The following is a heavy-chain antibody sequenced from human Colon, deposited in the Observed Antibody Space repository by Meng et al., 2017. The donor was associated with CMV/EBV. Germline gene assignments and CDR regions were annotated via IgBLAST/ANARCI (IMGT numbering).Heavy chain of an antibody. J-gene: IGHJ1*01. CDR1: GYSFTGYY. CDR2: MDPTTGRT. V-gene: IGHV1-2*02. Sequence: QGQLGQSGAEVRIPGASVKVYCKASGYSFTGYYIHWVRQAPGQGLEWMGWMDPTTGRTDYAQKFQGTVTMTRDTSISTAYLELSRLTSDDTAVYYCASHSSYVWGSHHWGQGTLVTVSS. CDR3: ASHSSYVWGSHH. D-gene: IGHD3-16*01.